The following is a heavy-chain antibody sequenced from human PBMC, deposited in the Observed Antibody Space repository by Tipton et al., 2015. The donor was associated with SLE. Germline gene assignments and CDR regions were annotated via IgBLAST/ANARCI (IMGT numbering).Heavy chain of an antibody. Sequence: LRLSCAVHGGSFSGYYWNWIRQPPGKGLEWIGEIYHDGSTNYNPSLKSRVTISIDTSKNQFSLKLTSVTAADTAVYYCARLTKGYNSRFDPWGQGTLVTVSS. CDR1: GGSFSGYY. J-gene: IGHJ5*02. CDR2: IYHDGST. CDR3: ARLTKGYNSRFDP. V-gene: IGHV4-34*01. D-gene: IGHD6-13*01.